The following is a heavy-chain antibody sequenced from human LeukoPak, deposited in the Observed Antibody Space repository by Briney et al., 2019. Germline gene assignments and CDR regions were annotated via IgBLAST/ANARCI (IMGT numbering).Heavy chain of an antibody. J-gene: IGHJ4*02. CDR3: ARGLYTMIRGVIVV. CDR1: GGSISSSSYY. D-gene: IGHD3-10*01. CDR2: IYYSGST. V-gene: IGHV4-39*07. Sequence: SETLSLTCTVSGGSISSSSYYWGWIRQPPGKGLEWIGSIYYSGSTYYNPSLKSRVTISVDTSKNQFSLMLSSVTAADTAVYYCARGLYTMIRGVIVVWGQGTLVTVSS.